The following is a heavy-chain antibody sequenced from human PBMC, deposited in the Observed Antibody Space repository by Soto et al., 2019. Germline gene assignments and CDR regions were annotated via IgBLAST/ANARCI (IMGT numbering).Heavy chain of an antibody. CDR1: GFTFSSYA. V-gene: IGHV3-23*01. CDR2: ISGSGGST. D-gene: IGHD3-16*01. CDR3: AKVEYVSYYFDY. J-gene: IGHJ4*02. Sequence: EVQLLESGGGLVQPGGSLRLSCAASGFTFSSYAMSWVRQAPGKGLEWVSAISGSGGSTYYADSVKGRFIISRDNSKNTLYLQMNSLRAEDTAVYYCAKVEYVSYYFDYWGQGTLVTVSS.